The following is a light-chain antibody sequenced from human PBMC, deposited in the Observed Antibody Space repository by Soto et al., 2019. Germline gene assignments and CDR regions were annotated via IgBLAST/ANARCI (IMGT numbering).Light chain of an antibody. CDR2: AAS. J-gene: IGKJ3*01. CDR1: QDIINN. CDR3: QKYNNVPFT. V-gene: IGKV1-27*01. Sequence: DIQMTQSPSSLSASVGDRVTITCRASQDIINNLAWYQQKPGKVPRLLIYAASTLQSGVPSRFSGSGSGTDFTLTISSLQPEDVATYYCQKYNNVPFTFGPGTKVDIK.